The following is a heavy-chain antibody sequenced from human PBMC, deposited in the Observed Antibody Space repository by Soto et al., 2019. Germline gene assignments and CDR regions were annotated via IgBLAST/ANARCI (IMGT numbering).Heavy chain of an antibody. V-gene: IGHV4-59*02. CDR3: ATAMHAGFNHYFEP. J-gene: IGHJ1*01. Sequence: PSDTLSLTCFFSVGSVTSHHWSCIRHFPGQGLEWIAYTSYTGNTNYNPSLQSRVTISLATSKNQLSLKLTSMTAADTAVYYCATAMHAGFNHYFEPWRQGTLV. CDR1: VGSVTSHH. CDR2: TSYTGNT. D-gene: IGHD2-8*01.